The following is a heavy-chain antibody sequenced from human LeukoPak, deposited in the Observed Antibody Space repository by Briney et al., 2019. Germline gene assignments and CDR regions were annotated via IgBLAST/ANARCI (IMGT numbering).Heavy chain of an antibody. CDR2: INPNSGGT. Sequence: ASVKVSCKASGYTFTGYYMHWVRQAPGQGLEWMGWINPNSGGTNYAQKFQGRVTMTRDTSISTAYMELSRLRSDDTAVYYCARVNMVRGAVLGYWGQGTLVTVSS. V-gene: IGHV1-2*02. D-gene: IGHD3-10*01. CDR1: GYTFTGYY. CDR3: ARVNMVRGAVLGY. J-gene: IGHJ4*02.